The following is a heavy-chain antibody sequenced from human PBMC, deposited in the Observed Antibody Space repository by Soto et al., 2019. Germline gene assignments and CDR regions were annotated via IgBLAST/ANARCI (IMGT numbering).Heavy chain of an antibody. J-gene: IGHJ4*02. CDR3: ARDVI. Sequence: EVQLVESGGGLVQPGGSLRLSCAASGFTFSNFWMSWVRQAPGKGLEWVASIKSDGSERSHVDAVRGRFSISRDNARNSLYLQMNSPRADDTAVYYCARDVIWGQGSLVTVSS. CDR1: GFTFSNFW. V-gene: IGHV3-7*05. CDR2: IKSDGSER.